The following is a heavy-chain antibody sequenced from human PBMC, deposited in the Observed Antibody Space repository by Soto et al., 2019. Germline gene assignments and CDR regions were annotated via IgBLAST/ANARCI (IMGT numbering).Heavy chain of an antibody. J-gene: IGHJ4*02. CDR1: GFTFNSYW. Sequence: EVQLVESGGGLVQPGGSLRLSCAASGFTFNSYWMQGVRHAPGKWLELVSRIDGDEDSTTNYADSVKGRFTISRDKVKNTLYLQMNSLRAEDTAVYYCVRASHGDYWGQGTLVTVSS. CDR3: VRASHGDY. V-gene: IGHV3-74*01. CDR2: IDGDEDSTT.